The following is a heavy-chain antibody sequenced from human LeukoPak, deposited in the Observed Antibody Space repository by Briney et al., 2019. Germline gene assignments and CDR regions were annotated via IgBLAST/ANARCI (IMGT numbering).Heavy chain of an antibody. CDR2: IYHSGST. J-gene: IGHJ4*02. V-gene: IGHV4-30-2*01. CDR3: ARVRGNYYGSGAYYFDY. Sequence: PSETLSLTCAVSGGSISCGGYSWRWIRQPPGKGLEWIGYIYHSGSTSYNPSLNTRVTISVDRSKNQFSLKLSSVSAADTAVYYCARVRGNYYGSGAYYFDYWGQGTLVTVSS. CDR1: GGSISCGGYS. D-gene: IGHD3-10*01.